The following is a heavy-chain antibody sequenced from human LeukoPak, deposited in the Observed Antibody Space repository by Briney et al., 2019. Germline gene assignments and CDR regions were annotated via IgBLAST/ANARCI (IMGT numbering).Heavy chain of an antibody. CDR2: ISGSGGGT. CDR1: GFTFSSYA. Sequence: PGGSLRLSCAASGFTFSSYAMSWVRQAPGKGLEWVSAISGSGGGTYYADSVKGRFTISRDNSKNTLYLQMNSLRAEDTAVYYCAKPGPRRRLFIQYFQHWGQGTLVTVSS. D-gene: IGHD1-14*01. V-gene: IGHV3-23*01. J-gene: IGHJ1*01. CDR3: AKPGPRRRLFIQYFQH.